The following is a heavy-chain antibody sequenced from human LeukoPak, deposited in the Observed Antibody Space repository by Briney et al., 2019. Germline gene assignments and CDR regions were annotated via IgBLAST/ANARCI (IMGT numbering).Heavy chain of an antibody. V-gene: IGHV3-30*18. CDR2: ISYDGSNK. D-gene: IGHD2-8*01. Sequence: SGGSLRLSCAASGFTFSSYGMHWVRQAPGKGLEWVAVISYDGSNKYYADSVKGRFTISRDNSKNTLYLQMNSLRAEDTAVYYCAKDNGGSPWVWGQGTLVTVSS. J-gene: IGHJ4*02. CDR3: AKDNGGSPWV. CDR1: GFTFSSYG.